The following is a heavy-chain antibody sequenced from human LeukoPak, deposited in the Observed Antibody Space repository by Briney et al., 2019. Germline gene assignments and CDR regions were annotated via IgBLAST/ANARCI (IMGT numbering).Heavy chain of an antibody. CDR3: ARVAHPDSSGEALDI. D-gene: IGHD6-19*01. J-gene: IGHJ3*02. CDR2: IYSGGST. CDR1: GFTVSSNY. V-gene: IGHV3-53*01. Sequence: GGSLRLSCAASGFTVSSNYMSWVRQAPGKGLEWVSVIYSGGSTYYADSVKGRFTISRDNSKNTLYLQMNSLRAEDTAVYYCARVAHPDSSGEALDIWGQGTMVTVSS.